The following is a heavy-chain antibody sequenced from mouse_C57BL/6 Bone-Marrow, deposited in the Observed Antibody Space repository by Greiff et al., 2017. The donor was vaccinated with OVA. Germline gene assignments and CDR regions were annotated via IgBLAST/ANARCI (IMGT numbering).Heavy chain of an antibody. Sequence: VQLQQPGAELVMPGASVKLSCKASGYTFTSYWMHWVKQRPGQGLEWIGEIDPSDSYTNYNQKFKGKSTLTVDKSSSTAYMQLSSLTSEDSAVYCCARRGLYYFDYWGQGTTLTVSS. V-gene: IGHV1-69*01. CDR2: IDPSDSYT. CDR1: GYTFTSYW. D-gene: IGHD3-2*02. J-gene: IGHJ2*01. CDR3: ARRGLYYFDY.